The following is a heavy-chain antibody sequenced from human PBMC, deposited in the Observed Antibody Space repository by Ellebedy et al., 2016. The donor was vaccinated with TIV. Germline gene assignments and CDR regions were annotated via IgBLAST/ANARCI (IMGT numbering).Heavy chain of an antibody. Sequence: GESLKISCVGSGFTFSSHTMNWVRQAPGKGLGWVSLISDSSSSIYYANSVKGRFTISRDNAKNSLYLEMNSLTAEDTAVYYCAREGDQWLLMDYWGQGTLVTVSS. CDR1: GFTFSSHT. J-gene: IGHJ4*02. V-gene: IGHV3-21*01. CDR2: ISDSSSSI. CDR3: AREGDQWLLMDY. D-gene: IGHD6-19*01.